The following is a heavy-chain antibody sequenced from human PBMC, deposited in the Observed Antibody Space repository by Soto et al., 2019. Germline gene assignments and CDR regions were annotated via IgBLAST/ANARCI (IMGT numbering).Heavy chain of an antibody. CDR1: GGTFNSYG. CDR3: ARVRVIRVVIQSHFGL. CDR2: IIPLYGTV. D-gene: IGHD3-10*01. Sequence: QAHLAQSGAEVKKPGSSVTVSCKASGGTFNSYGISWVRQAPGQGLDWMGVIIPLYGTVNYAQKFQGRVSIPEEKSTSTAYMDLTSLRSDDTAVYYCARVRVIRVVIQSHFGLWGQGTQVTVSS. V-gene: IGHV1-69*06. J-gene: IGHJ4*02.